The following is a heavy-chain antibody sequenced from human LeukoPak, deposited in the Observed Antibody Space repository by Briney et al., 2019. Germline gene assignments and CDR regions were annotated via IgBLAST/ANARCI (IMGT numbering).Heavy chain of an antibody. D-gene: IGHD3-9*01. CDR2: MNPYSGNT. CDR1: GYTFTSYD. V-gene: IGHV1-8*03. J-gene: IGHJ4*02. Sequence: GASVKVSCKASGYTFTSYDINWVRQATGQGLEWMGYMNPYSGNTGYAQNFQGRVTLTRNTSISTAYMELSSLRSDDTAVFYCARVAHNYDLLTGYYPYLDYFDFWGQGTLVTVSS. CDR3: ARVAHNYDLLTGYYPYLDYFDF.